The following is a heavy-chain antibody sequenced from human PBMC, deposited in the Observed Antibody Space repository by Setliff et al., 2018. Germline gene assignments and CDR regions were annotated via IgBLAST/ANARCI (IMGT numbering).Heavy chain of an antibody. D-gene: IGHD3-16*01. CDR3: ARDLGNWFDS. J-gene: IGHJ5*01. Sequence: QPGGSLRLSCAASGLTFSSYSLNWVRQAPGKGLEWVSGISDNSDSTYYADSVKGRFTISRDDSKNMVNLQMNSLRAEDTAVYYCARDLGNWFDSWGQGTVVTVSS. CDR1: GLTFSSYS. CDR2: ISDNSDST. V-gene: IGHV3-23*01.